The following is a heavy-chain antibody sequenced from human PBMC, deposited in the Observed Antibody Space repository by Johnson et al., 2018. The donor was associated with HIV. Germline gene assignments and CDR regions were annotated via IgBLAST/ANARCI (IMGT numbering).Heavy chain of an antibody. Sequence: QVQLVESGGGVVQPGGSLRLSCAASGFTFSSYGMHWVRQAPGQGLEWVAFIRYDGSNKYYADSVKGRFTISRDNSKNKLYLQMNSLRAEDTAVYYCAKPRQPSDAFDIWCQGTMVTVSS. J-gene: IGHJ3*02. CDR2: IRYDGSNK. CDR1: GFTFSSYG. D-gene: IGHD6-13*01. CDR3: AKPRQPSDAFDI. V-gene: IGHV3-30*02.